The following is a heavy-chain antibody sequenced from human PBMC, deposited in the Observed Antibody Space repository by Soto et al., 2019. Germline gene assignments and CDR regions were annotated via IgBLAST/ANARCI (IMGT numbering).Heavy chain of an antibody. CDR2: IYYSGST. Sequence: PSETLSLTCTVSGGSISSYYWSWIRQPPGKELEWIGYIYYSGSTNYNPSLKSRVTISVDTSKNQFSLKLSSVTAADTAVYYCARRRDKYSSQDNWFDSWGQGTLVTVSS. V-gene: IGHV4-59*08. CDR3: ARRRDKYSSQDNWFDS. CDR1: GGSISSYY. D-gene: IGHD6-6*01. J-gene: IGHJ5*01.